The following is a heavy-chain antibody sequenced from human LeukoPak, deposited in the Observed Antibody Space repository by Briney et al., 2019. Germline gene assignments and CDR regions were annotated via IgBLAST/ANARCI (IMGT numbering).Heavy chain of an antibody. J-gene: IGHJ3*02. CDR3: AREGPRYGAFDI. CDR1: GGSISSGSYY. D-gene: IGHD1-1*01. V-gene: IGHV4-61*02. CDR2: IYTSGST. Sequence: PSETLSLTCTVSGGSISSGSYYWSWIRQPAGKGLEWIGRIYTSGSTNYNPSLKSRVTISVDTSKNQFSLKLSSVTAADTPVYYCAREGPRYGAFDIWGQGTMVTVSS.